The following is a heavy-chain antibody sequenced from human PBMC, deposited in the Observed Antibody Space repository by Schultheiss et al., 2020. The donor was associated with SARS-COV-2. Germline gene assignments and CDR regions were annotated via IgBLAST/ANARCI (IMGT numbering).Heavy chain of an antibody. CDR1: GFPFNTYA. J-gene: IGHJ6*02. D-gene: IGHD6-19*01. V-gene: IGHV3-23*01. CDR3: ATDDNIGWFRPYGLDV. CDR2: ISATGDIR. Sequence: GGSLRLSCAGSGFPFNTYAMAWVSQLSGGGLQWVSSISATGDIRYYADSVKGRFTISRDNSKNTLFLQMNRLRVGDTALYYCATDDNIGWFRPYGLDVWGQGTTVTVAS.